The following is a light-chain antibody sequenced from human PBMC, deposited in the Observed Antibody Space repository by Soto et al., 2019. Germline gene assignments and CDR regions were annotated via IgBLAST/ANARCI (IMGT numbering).Light chain of an antibody. CDR1: QSVRSN. V-gene: IGKV3-15*01. J-gene: IGKJ1*01. CDR3: QHYNNWPS. Sequence: ERVMTQSPATLSVSPGERATLSCRASQSVRSNLAWYQQKPGQAPRLLIYGASTRATGIPARFSGSGSGTEFTLTIRSLKSEDFAVYYCQHYNNWPSFGQGTKVDIK. CDR2: GAS.